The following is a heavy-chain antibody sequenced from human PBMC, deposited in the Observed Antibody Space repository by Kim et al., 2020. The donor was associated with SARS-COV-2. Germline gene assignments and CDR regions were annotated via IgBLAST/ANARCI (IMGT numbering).Heavy chain of an antibody. CDR3: ARQGYDSSGDYHYFDY. J-gene: IGHJ4*02. V-gene: IGHV5-51*01. Sequence: SFQGQVTISADKSISTAYLQWSSLKASDTAMYYCARQGYDSSGDYHYFDYWGQGTLVTVSS. D-gene: IGHD3-22*01.